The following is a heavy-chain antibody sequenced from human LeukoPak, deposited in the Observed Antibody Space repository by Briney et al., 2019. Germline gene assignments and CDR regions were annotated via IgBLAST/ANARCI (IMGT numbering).Heavy chain of an antibody. CDR3: ARGDQLRYYGMDV. V-gene: IGHV1-69*05. CDR1: GGTFSSYA. Sequence: SVKVSCKASGGTFSSYAISRVRQAPGQGLEWMGGIIPIFGTASYAQKFQGRVTMTRDTSTSTVYMELSSLRSEDTAVYYCARGDQLRYYGMDVWGQGTTVTVSS. J-gene: IGHJ6*02. D-gene: IGHD1-1*01. CDR2: IIPIFGTA.